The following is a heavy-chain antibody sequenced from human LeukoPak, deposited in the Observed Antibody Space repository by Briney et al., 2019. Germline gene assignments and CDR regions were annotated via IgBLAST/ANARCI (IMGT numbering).Heavy chain of an antibody. CDR3: AKDSSSWYASGAFDI. V-gene: IGHV3-7*03. J-gene: IGHJ3*02. CDR2: IKQDGSDK. Sequence: GGSLRLSCVASGFTFSSYWLSWVRQAPGKGLEWVANIKQDGSDKYYVDSVKGRFTISRDNSKNTLYLQMNSLRAEGTAVYYCAKDSSSWYASGAFDIWGQGAMVTVSS. D-gene: IGHD6-13*01. CDR1: GFTFSSYW.